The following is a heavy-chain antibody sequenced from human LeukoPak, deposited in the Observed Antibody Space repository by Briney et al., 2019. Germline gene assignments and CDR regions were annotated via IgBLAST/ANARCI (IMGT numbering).Heavy chain of an antibody. J-gene: IGHJ4*02. Sequence: ASVKVSCKASGGTFSSYAISWVRQAPGQGLEWMGGIIPIFGTANYAQKFQGRVTITTDESTSTAYMELSSLRSEDTAVYYCARVAYYYGSGSYYDYWGQGTLVTVSS. CDR3: ARVAYYYGSGSYYDY. CDR1: GGTFSSYA. V-gene: IGHV1-69*05. CDR2: IIPIFGTA. D-gene: IGHD3-10*01.